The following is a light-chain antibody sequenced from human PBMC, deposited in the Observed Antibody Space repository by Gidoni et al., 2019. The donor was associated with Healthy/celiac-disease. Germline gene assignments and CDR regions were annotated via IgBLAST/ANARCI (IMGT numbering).Light chain of an antibody. Sequence: SSLSASVGDRVTITCRASQSISSYLNWYQQKPGKAPKLLIYAASSLQSGVPSRFSGSGSGTDFTLTISSLQPEDFATYYCQQSYSTPTWTFXXXTKVEIK. V-gene: IGKV1-39*01. J-gene: IGKJ1*01. CDR2: AAS. CDR1: QSISSY. CDR3: QQSYSTPTWT.